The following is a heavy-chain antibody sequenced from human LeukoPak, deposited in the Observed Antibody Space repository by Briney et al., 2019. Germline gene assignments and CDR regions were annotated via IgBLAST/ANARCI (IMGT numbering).Heavy chain of an antibody. CDR2: ISISGDDT. J-gene: IGHJ4*02. CDR3: ANEIRPNDY. V-gene: IGHV3-23*01. CDR1: GFSFSSHA. D-gene: IGHD4-17*01. Sequence: GGSLRLSCATSGFSFSSHAMTWVRQAPGKGLEWLSAISISGDDTYYADSVKGRFTNSRDNSKNTLYLQMNSLSADDTAMYYCANEIRPNDYWGQGTLVTVSS.